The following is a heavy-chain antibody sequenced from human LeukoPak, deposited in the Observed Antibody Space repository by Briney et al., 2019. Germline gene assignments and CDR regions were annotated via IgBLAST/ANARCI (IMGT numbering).Heavy chain of an antibody. J-gene: IGHJ4*02. V-gene: IGHV3-74*01. Sequence: GGSLRLSCAASGFTFSSYWMHWVRQAPGKGLVWVSRIYSDGSSANYADSVKGRFTISRDNAKNTLYLQMNSLRAEDTAVYYCARDRSSLGLWFGELRNWGQGTLVTVSS. CDR2: IYSDGSSA. CDR1: GFTFSSYW. D-gene: IGHD3-10*01. CDR3: ARDRSSLGLWFGELRN.